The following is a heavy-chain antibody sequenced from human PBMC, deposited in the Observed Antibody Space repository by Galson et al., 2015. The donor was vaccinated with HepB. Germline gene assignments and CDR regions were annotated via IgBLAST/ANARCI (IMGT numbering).Heavy chain of an antibody. V-gene: IGHV3-7*01. CDR1: GFTFTSHW. CDR2: IKQDGSET. Sequence: SLRLSCAASGFTFTSHWMSWVRQAPGKGLEWVANIKQDGSETYYVDSVKGRFTISRDNAKSLLYLQMNSLRAEDTAVYYCARVTRAGYNTYYFDYWGQGTLVTVSS. D-gene: IGHD5-24*01. CDR3: ARVTRAGYNTYYFDY. J-gene: IGHJ4*02.